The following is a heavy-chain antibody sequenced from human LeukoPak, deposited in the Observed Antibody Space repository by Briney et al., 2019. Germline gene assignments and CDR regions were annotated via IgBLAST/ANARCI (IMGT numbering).Heavy chain of an antibody. Sequence: PGGSLRLSCAGSGFTLDDYAMHWVRQAPGKGLEWVSGISWNSGNIGYADSVKGRFIVSRDNAKNSLYLQMNSLRDEDMALYYCAKGRSGYYYGSGPLDYWGQGTLVTVSS. CDR2: ISWNSGNI. CDR1: GFTLDDYA. V-gene: IGHV3-9*03. J-gene: IGHJ4*02. CDR3: AKGRSGYYYGSGPLDY. D-gene: IGHD3-10*01.